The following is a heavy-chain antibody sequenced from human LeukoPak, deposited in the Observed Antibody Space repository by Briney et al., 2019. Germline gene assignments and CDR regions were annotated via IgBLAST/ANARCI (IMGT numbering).Heavy chain of an antibody. CDR2: TYPGDSDT. Sequence: PGESLKISCKGSGYSFTSYWIGWVRQMPGKGLEWMGITYPGDSDTRYSPSFQGQVTISADKSISTAYLQWSSLKASDTTMYYCARMTEATSGYYPHFDYWGQGTLVTVSS. CDR1: GYSFTSYW. D-gene: IGHD3-22*01. J-gene: IGHJ4*02. CDR3: ARMTEATSGYYPHFDY. V-gene: IGHV5-51*03.